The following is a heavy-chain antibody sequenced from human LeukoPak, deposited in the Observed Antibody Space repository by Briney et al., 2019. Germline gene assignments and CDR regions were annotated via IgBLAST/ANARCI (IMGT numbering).Heavy chain of an antibody. CDR3: AKDIYPFVVVTALYNWFDP. CDR2: INEDGSVK. V-gene: IGHV3-7*03. J-gene: IGHJ5*02. D-gene: IGHD2-21*02. CDR1: GFTFTSYW. Sequence: SGGSLRLSCAASGFTFTSYWMTWVRQAPGKGLEWLTNINEDGSVKHYVDSVRGRFTISRDNAKNSLYLQMNSLRAEDTALYYCAKDIYPFVVVTALYNWFDPWGQGTLVTVSS.